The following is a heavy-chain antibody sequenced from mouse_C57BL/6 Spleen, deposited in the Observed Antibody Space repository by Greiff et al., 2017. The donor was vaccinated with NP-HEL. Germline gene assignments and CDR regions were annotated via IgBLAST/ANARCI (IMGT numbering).Heavy chain of an antibody. V-gene: IGHV1-82*01. Sequence: QVQLKESGPELVKPGASVKISCKASGYAFSSSWMNWVKQRPGKGLEWIGRIYPGDGDTNYNGKFKGKATLTADKSSSTAYMQLSSLTSEDSAVYFCARHSNPYWYFDVWGTGTTVTVSS. CDR2: IYPGDGDT. J-gene: IGHJ1*03. CDR3: ARHSNPYWYFDV. D-gene: IGHD2-5*01. CDR1: GYAFSSSW.